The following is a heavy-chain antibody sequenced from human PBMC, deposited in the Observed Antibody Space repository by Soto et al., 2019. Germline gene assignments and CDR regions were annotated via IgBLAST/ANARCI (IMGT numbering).Heavy chain of an antibody. CDR2: ISYDGSNK. J-gene: IGHJ4*02. V-gene: IGHV3-30-3*01. Sequence: PGGSLRLSCAASGFTFSSYAMHWVRQAPGKGLEWVAVISYDGSNKYYADSVKGRFTISRDNSKNTLYLQMNSLRAEDTAVYYCARSPGYGLSYFDYWGQGTLVTVSS. CDR1: GFTFSSYA. D-gene: IGHD2-8*01. CDR3: ARSPGYGLSYFDY.